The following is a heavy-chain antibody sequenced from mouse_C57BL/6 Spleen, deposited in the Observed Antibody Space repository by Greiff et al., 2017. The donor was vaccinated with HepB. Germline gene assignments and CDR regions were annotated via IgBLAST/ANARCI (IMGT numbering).Heavy chain of an antibody. CDR1: GYAFSSYW. CDR3: AREGGLRSLYYYAMDY. Sequence: VQLQQSGAELVKPGASVKISCKASGYAFSSYWMNWVKQRPGKGLEWIGQIYPGDGDTNYNGKFKGKATLTADKSSSTAYMQLSSLTSEDSAVYFCAREGGLRSLYYYAMDYWGQGTSVTVSS. J-gene: IGHJ4*01. D-gene: IGHD1-1*01. CDR2: IYPGDGDT. V-gene: IGHV1-80*01.